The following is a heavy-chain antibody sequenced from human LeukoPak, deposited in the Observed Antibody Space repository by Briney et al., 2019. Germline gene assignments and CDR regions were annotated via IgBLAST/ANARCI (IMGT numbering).Heavy chain of an antibody. Sequence: TGGSLRLSCATSGFTFSSYGMHWVRQAPGKGLEWVTFIPYDGSNKYYADSVKGRFTISRDNSKNTLYLQMNSLRAEDTAVYCCAKDQAPGYSYGYFFDYWGQGTLVTVSS. J-gene: IGHJ4*02. CDR3: AKDQAPGYSYGYFFDY. CDR1: GFTFSSYG. CDR2: IPYDGSNK. V-gene: IGHV3-30*02. D-gene: IGHD5-18*01.